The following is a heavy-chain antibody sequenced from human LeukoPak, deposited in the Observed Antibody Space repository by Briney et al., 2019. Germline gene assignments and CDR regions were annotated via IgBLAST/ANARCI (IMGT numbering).Heavy chain of an antibody. Sequence: ASVKVSCKASGYTFSGYYMQWVRQAPGQGPEWMGWINPKNGGTNYAQKFQGRVTLTRDTSISTAYMELSSLRSEDTAVYYCARGLKTVTAAGTFDIWGQGTMVTVSS. CDR3: ARGLKTVTAAGTFDI. CDR1: GYTFSGYY. D-gene: IGHD4-17*01. J-gene: IGHJ3*02. CDR2: INPKNGGT. V-gene: IGHV1-2*02.